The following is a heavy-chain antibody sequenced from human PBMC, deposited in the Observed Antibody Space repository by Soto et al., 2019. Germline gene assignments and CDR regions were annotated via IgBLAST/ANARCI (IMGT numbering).Heavy chain of an antibody. Sequence: SETLSLTCAIYGASLGGFHWTWLRQAPGKGLEWIGELIHGGSTNYNPSLKRRVSFSLDTSKNQFSLHLMSVTAADTAVYYCARSPLGYDYVRQTWREVGDSFDIWGRGTMVTVS. CDR3: ARSPLGYDYVRQTWREVGDSFDI. CDR2: LIHGGST. J-gene: IGHJ3*02. D-gene: IGHD3-16*01. V-gene: IGHV4-34*12. CDR1: GASLGGFH.